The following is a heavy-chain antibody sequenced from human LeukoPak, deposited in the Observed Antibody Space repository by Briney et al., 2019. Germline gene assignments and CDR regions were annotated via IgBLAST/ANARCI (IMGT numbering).Heavy chain of an antibody. CDR2: IRYDGSDE. V-gene: IGHV3-30*02. CDR1: GFTFSHYG. D-gene: IGHD3-9*01. Sequence: GGSLRLSCVTSGFTFSHYGMHWVRQAPGKGLEWVAFIRYDGSDEYYADSVKGRFTVSRDNSKNTLFLQMNNLRTEDTAVYYCAKDQGSYYDISTGYFNCWGQGTLVTVSS. J-gene: IGHJ4*02. CDR3: AKDQGSYYDISTGYFNC.